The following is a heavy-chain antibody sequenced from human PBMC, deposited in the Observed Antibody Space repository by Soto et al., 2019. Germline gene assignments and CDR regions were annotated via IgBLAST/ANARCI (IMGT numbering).Heavy chain of an antibody. CDR3: ATDRQGEVHWFDP. CDR2: ISYDGSNK. Sequence: QVQLVESGGGVVQPGRSLRLSCAASGFTFSSYGMHWVRQAPGKGLEWVAIISYDGSNKYYADSVKGRFTISRDNSKNTVYLHMNSLRPEDTAMYYCATDRQGEVHWFDPWGQRTLITVSS. J-gene: IGHJ5*02. D-gene: IGHD3-16*01. V-gene: IGHV3-30*03. CDR1: GFTFSSYG.